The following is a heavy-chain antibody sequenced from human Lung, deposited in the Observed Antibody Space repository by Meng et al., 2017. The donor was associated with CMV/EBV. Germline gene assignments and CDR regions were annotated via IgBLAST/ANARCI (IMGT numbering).Heavy chain of an antibody. CDR3: ARDGRYCTNGVCSYDAFDI. J-gene: IGHJ3*02. Sequence: SETLSLXCTVSGYSISSGYYWGWIRQHPGKGLEWIGSIYHSGSTYYNPSLKSRVTISVDTSKNQFSLKLASVTAADTAVYYCARDGRYCTNGVCSYDAFDIWGQGXMVTVSS. CDR1: GYSISSGYY. CDR2: IYHSGST. V-gene: IGHV4-38-2*02. D-gene: IGHD2-8*01.